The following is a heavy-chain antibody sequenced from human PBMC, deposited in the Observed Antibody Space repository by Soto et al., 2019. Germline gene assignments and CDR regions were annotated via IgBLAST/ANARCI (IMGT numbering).Heavy chain of an antibody. CDR3: ARHYGDNDSGLDH. CDR1: YVSVTNFF. D-gene: IGHD4-17*01. Sequence: QVRLQESGPGLVKPSETLSLTCNVSYVSVTNFFWSWIRQPAGKGLEWIGFISYSGRTDSNPSLRSRVSIPLDTSKNEFSLKLRSVTAPDTAVYYCARHYGDNDSGLDHWGQGTLVTVSS. J-gene: IGHJ4*02. V-gene: IGHV4-59*08. CDR2: ISYSGRT.